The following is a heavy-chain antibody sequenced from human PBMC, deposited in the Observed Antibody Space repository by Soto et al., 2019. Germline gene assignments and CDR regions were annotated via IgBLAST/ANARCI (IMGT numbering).Heavy chain of an antibody. V-gene: IGHV3-23*01. CDR1: GFTFNSSA. D-gene: IGHD6-19*01. CDR3: AKGRYRIGWYDPYVAY. Sequence: EVQLLEAGGGLVQPGGSLRLSCAASGFTFNSSAMSWVRQAPGKGLEWVSTTSGGAGSTYYADSVKGRFTISRDNSKNTLYLQMNSLRADDTAVYYCAKGRYRIGWYDPYVAYWGQGTLVTVSS. J-gene: IGHJ4*02. CDR2: TSGGAGST.